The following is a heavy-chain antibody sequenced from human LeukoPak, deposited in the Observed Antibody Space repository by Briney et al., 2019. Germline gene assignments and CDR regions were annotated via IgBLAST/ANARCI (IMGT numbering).Heavy chain of an antibody. V-gene: IGHV4-30-2*01. D-gene: IGHD6-19*01. CDR3: ARDVGVQWLVRGNWFDP. CDR2: IYHSGST. Sequence: SETLSLTCAVPGGSISSGGYSWSWIRQPPGKGLEWIGYIYHSGSTYYNPSLKSRVTISVDRSKNQFSLQLNSVTPEDTAVYYCARDVGVQWLVRGNWFDPWGQGTLVTVSS. J-gene: IGHJ5*02. CDR1: GGSISSGGYS.